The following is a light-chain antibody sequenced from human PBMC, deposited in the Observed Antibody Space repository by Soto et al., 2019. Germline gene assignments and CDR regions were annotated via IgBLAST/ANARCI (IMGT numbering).Light chain of an antibody. J-gene: IGKJ5*01. CDR3: QQYGSSPPIT. Sequence: EIVLSQSPGTLSLSQGDRAALSCRASETVSSDFLAWYQQKPGQAPRLLIYAASSRATGIPDRFSGTGSGTDFTLTISRLEPDDFAVYYCQQYGSSPPITFGQGTRLEIK. V-gene: IGKV3-20*01. CDR1: ETVSSDF. CDR2: AAS.